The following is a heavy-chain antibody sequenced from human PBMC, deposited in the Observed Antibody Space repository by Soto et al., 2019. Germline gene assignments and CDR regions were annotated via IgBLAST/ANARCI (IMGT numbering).Heavy chain of an antibody. D-gene: IGHD6-13*01. CDR3: ARDGGAAAGRGGYFDY. V-gene: IGHV3-30-3*01. J-gene: IGHJ4*02. CDR2: ISYDGSNK. CDR1: GFTFSSYA. Sequence: QVQLVESGGGVVQPGRSLRLSCAASGFTFSSYAMHWVRQAPGKGLEWVAVISYDGSNKYYADSVKGRFTISRDNSKNKLYLQMKSLRAEDTAVYYCARDGGAAAGRGGYFDYWGQGTLVTVSS.